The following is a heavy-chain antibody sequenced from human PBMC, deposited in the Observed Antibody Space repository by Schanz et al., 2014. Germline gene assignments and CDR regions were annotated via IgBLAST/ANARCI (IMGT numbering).Heavy chain of an antibody. CDR1: GFTFSSYA. Sequence: EVQLLESGGGLVQPGGSLRLSCAASGFTFSSYAMSWVRQAPGKGLEWVSALSGSGGSTYYADSVKGRFTISRDNSKNTLYLQRNSLRDEDTAVYYCAREQIMAAAGLVDYWGHGTLVTVSS. D-gene: IGHD6-13*01. V-gene: IGHV3-23*01. CDR3: AREQIMAAAGLVDY. J-gene: IGHJ4*01. CDR2: LSGSGGST.